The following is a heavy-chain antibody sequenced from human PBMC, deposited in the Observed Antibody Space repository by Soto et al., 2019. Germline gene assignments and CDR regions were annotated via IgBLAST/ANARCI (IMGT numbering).Heavy chain of an antibody. V-gene: IGHV3-7*05. Sequence: GSLRLSCAASGFTFSSYWMSWVRQAPGKGLEWVANIKQDGSEKYYVDSVKGRFTISRDNAKNSLYLQMNSLRAEDTAVYYCATIPSIAVAGRVDYWGQGTLVTVSS. CDR3: ATIPSIAVAGRVDY. D-gene: IGHD6-19*01. CDR1: GFTFSSYW. J-gene: IGHJ4*02. CDR2: IKQDGSEK.